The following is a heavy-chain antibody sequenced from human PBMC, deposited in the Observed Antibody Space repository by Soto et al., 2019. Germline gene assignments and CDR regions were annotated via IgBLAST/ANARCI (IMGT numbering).Heavy chain of an antibody. CDR1: GGTFSSYA. CDR3: ARDLGKDTAMVPYYYYGMDV. Sequence: VASVKVSCKASGGTFSSYAISWVRQAPGQGLEWMGGIIPIFGTANYAQKFQGRVTITADESTSTAYMELSSLRSEDTAVYYCARDLGKDTAMVPYYYYGMDVWGQGTTVTVSS. V-gene: IGHV1-69*13. CDR2: IIPIFGTA. D-gene: IGHD5-18*01. J-gene: IGHJ6*02.